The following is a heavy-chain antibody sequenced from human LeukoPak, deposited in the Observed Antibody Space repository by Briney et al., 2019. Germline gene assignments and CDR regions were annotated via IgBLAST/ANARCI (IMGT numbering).Heavy chain of an antibody. CDR2: IIPILGIA. J-gene: IGHJ4*02. CDR1: GGTFSSYA. Sequence: SVKVSCKASGGTFSSYAISWVRQALGQGLEWMGRIIPILGIANYAQKFQGRVTITADKSTSTAYMELSSLRSEDTAVYYCARFDDYGGYWGQGTLVTVSS. D-gene: IGHD4-17*01. CDR3: ARFDDYGGY. V-gene: IGHV1-69*04.